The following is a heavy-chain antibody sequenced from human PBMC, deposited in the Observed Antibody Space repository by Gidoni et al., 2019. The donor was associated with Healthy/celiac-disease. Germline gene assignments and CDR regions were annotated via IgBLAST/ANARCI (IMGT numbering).Heavy chain of an antibody. CDR1: GFPFSSSA. V-gene: IGHV3-30-3*01. Sequence: QVQLVESGGGVVQPGRSLRLSCAASGFPFSSSAMNWVRQAPGKGLEWVAVISYDGSNKYYADSVKGRFTISRDNSKNTLYLQMNSLRAEDTAVYYCARDPGYVGSSWYFWGYGMDVWGQGTTVTVSS. J-gene: IGHJ6*02. CDR3: ARDPGYVGSSWYFWGYGMDV. D-gene: IGHD6-13*01. CDR2: ISYDGSNK.